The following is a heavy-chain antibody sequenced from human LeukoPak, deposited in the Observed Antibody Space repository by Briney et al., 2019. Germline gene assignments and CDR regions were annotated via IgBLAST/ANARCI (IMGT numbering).Heavy chain of an antibody. J-gene: IGHJ6*03. V-gene: IGHV3-9*01. CDR2: ISWNSGSI. Sequence: PGGSLRLSCAASGFTFDDYAMHWVRQAPGKGLEWVSGISWNSGSIGYADSVKGRFTISRDNAKNSLYLQMNSLRAEDTALYYCAKSRGYYYYYMDVWGKGTTVTISS. D-gene: IGHD3-10*01. CDR3: AKSRGYYYYYMDV. CDR1: GFTFDDYA.